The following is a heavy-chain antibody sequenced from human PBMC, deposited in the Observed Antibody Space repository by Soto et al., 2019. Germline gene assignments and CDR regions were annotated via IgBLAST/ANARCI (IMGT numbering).Heavy chain of an antibody. Sequence: ASVMGYCTSSGGTFSSYDINWVRQATGQGLDWRVWMNPNSGNTGYAQKFQGRVTMTRNTSISTAYMELSSLRSEDTAVYYCARAPDCTNGVCYRYYYYYGMDVWGQGTTVTVSS. V-gene: IGHV1-8*02. CDR1: GGTFSSYD. CDR2: MNPNSGNT. D-gene: IGHD2-8*01. J-gene: IGHJ6*02. CDR3: ARAPDCTNGVCYRYYYYYGMDV.